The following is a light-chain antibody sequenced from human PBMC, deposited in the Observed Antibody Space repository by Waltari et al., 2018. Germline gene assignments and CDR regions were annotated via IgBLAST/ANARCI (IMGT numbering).Light chain of an antibody. CDR3: QHYHSLPYT. J-gene: IGKJ2*01. Sequence: DIQLTQSPSSLSADVGDRVTITCQATPDITTSLSWFQQKPGKAPQLLIYDASSLQVGVPSRFSGTGSGTAFSFTITSLQPEGSATYYCQHYHSLPYTFGRGTKLQIK. CDR1: PDITTS. V-gene: IGKV1-33*01. CDR2: DAS.